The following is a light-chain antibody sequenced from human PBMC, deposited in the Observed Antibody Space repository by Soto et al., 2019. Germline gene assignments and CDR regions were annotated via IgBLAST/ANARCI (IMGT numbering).Light chain of an antibody. CDR1: QSVSSD. V-gene: IGKV3-15*01. CDR2: SAS. CDR3: QQYNNWPRT. J-gene: IGKJ1*01. Sequence: EIVLTQSPGTLSLSPGERATLSCRASQSVSSDLAWYHQKPGQAPRLLIYSASTRATGIPARFSGSGSGTEFTLTINSLQSEDFAVYYCQQYNNWPRTCGQGTKVAIK.